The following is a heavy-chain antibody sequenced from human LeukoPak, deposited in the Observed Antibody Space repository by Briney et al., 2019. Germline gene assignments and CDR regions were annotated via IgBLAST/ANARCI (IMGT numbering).Heavy chain of an antibody. J-gene: IGHJ6*03. CDR1: GFTFSSYG. CDR2: ISGSGGST. Sequence: GGSLRLSCAASGFTFSSYGMSWVRQAPGKGLEWVSAISGSGGSTYYADSVKGRFTISRDNSKNTLYLQMNSLRAEDTAVYYCAKDRRGYYYYMDVWGKGTTVTISS. D-gene: IGHD3-10*01. CDR3: AKDRRGYYYYMDV. V-gene: IGHV3-23*01.